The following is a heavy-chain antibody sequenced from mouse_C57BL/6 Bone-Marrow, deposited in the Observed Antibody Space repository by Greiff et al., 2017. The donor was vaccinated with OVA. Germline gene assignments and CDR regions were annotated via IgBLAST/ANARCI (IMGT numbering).Heavy chain of an antibody. D-gene: IGHD2-3*01. CDR1: GYTFTSYW. J-gene: IGHJ3*01. CDR2: IDPSDSYT. CDR3: ARRIYDGYMAWFAY. Sequence: QVQLQQPGAELVKPGASVKLSCTASGYTFTSYWMQWVKQRPGQGLEWLGEIDPSDSYTNYNQKFQGKATLPVDTSSSTAYMQLSSLTSENSAVDYCARRIYDGYMAWFAYWGQGTLVTVSA. V-gene: IGHV1-50*01.